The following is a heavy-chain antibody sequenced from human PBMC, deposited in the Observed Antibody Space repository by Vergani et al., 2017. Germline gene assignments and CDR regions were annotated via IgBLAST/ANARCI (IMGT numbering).Heavy chain of an antibody. CDR2: VSFRGDT. CDR3: ARSRIYCGAGSPDY. D-gene: IGHD2-21*01. V-gene: IGHV4-61*01. Sequence: QVQLQESGPGLVKPSQTLSLTCTVSGGSISSGSHYWSWIRQPPGKGLEWMGYVSFRGDTLYDPSVKGRMTISLNTSSNQFSLYLTSVTAADTAVYYCARSRIYCGAGSPDYWGQGTLVTVSS. J-gene: IGHJ4*02. CDR1: GGSISSGSHY.